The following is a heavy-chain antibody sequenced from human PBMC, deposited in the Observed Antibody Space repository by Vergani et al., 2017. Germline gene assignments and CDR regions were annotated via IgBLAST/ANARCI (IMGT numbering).Heavy chain of an antibody. J-gene: IGHJ4*02. CDR2: ISSSSSTI. CDR3: ARGRDCSSTSCYLLSYSDY. D-gene: IGHD2-2*01. CDR1: GFTFSSYS. Sequence: EVQLVESGGGLVQPGGSLRLSCAASGFTFSSYSMNWVRQAPGKGQEWVSYISSSSSTIYYADSVKGRFTISRDNAKNSLHLQMNSLRAEDTAVYYCARGRDCSSTSCYLLSYSDYWGQGTLVTVSS. V-gene: IGHV3-48*01.